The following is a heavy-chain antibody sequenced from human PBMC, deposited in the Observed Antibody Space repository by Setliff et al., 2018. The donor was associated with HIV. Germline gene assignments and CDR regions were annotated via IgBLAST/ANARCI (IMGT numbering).Heavy chain of an antibody. CDR2: ISGDGGDT. D-gene: IGHD3-22*01. CDR3: ARQAHHRGYYGSAGLFDY. Sequence: GESLKISCVASGFTFTTYPMSWVRQAPGKGLEWVSAISGDGGDTAYADSLKGRFTISRDTSKNTLHLHMNSLRAEDTAVYYCARQAHHRGYYGSAGLFDYWGQGTPVTVSS. CDR1: GFTFTTYP. J-gene: IGHJ4*02. V-gene: IGHV3-23*01.